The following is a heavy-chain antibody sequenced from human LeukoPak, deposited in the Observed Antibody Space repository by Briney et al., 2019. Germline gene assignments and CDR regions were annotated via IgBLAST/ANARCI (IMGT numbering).Heavy chain of an antibody. Sequence: PSETLSLTCTVSGGSFSSYYWSWIRQPPGKVLEWIGYIYTTGTTSYNPSLKSRVAISIDTSKNQFSLQLNSVTAADTAVYYCARERYDFWSFDYWGQGTLVTFSS. V-gene: IGHV4-4*09. CDR1: GGSFSSYY. J-gene: IGHJ4*02. CDR3: ARERYDFWSFDY. D-gene: IGHD3-3*01. CDR2: IYTTGTT.